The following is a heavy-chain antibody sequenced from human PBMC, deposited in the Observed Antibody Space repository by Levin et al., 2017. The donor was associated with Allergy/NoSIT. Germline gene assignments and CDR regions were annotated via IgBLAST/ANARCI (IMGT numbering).Heavy chain of an antibody. D-gene: IGHD2-2*01. V-gene: IGHV3-21*01. CDR3: ARDIPVVVPAAPAGDAFDI. CDR1: GFTFSSYS. CDR2: ISSSSSYI. Sequence: PVGSLRLSCAASGFTFSSYSMNWVRQAPGKGLEWVSSISSSSSYIYYADSVKGRFTISRDNAKNSLYLQMNSLRAEDTAVYYCARDIPVVVPAAPAGDAFDIWGQGTMVTVSS. J-gene: IGHJ3*02.